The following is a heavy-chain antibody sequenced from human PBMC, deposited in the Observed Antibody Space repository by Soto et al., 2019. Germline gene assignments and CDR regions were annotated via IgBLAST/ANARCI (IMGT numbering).Heavy chain of an antibody. CDR2: IYYSGST. CDR1: GGSISSGDYY. Sequence: SETLSLTCTVSGGSISSGDYYWSWIRQPPGKGLQWIGYIYYSGSTYYNPSLKSRVTISVDTSKNQFSLKLSSVTAADTAVYYCAREQNQALYYYDSSGYSYDWFDPWGQGTLVTVSS. D-gene: IGHD3-22*01. J-gene: IGHJ5*02. CDR3: AREQNQALYYYDSSGYSYDWFDP. V-gene: IGHV4-30-4*01.